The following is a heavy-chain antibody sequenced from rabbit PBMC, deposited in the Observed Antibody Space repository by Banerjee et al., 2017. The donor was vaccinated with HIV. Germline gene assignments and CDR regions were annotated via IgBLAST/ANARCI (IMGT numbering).Heavy chain of an antibody. CDR3: ARSDTGYSYAFKL. J-gene: IGHJ4*01. V-gene: IGHV1S45*01. D-gene: IGHD6-1*01. CDR1: GFSFSSSYY. Sequence: QEQLVESGGGLVQPEGSLTLTCTASGFSFSSSYYMCWVRQAPGKGLEWIACIATGSSGNTYYASWAKGRFTISKTSSTTVTLQMTSLTAADTATYFCARSDTGYSYAFKLWGQGTLVTDS. CDR2: IATGSSGNT.